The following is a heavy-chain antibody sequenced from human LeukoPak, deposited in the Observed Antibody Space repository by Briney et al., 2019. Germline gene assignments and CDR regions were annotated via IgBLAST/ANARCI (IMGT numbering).Heavy chain of an antibody. Sequence: SETLSLTCAVYGGSFSGYYWSWIRQPPGKGLEWIGYIYYSGSTNYNPSLKSRVTISVDTSKNQFSLKLSSVTAADTAVYYCARGDDSSGFDYWGQGTLVTVSS. D-gene: IGHD3-22*01. CDR3: ARGDDSSGFDY. CDR2: IYYSGST. V-gene: IGHV4-59*01. CDR1: GGSFSGYY. J-gene: IGHJ4*02.